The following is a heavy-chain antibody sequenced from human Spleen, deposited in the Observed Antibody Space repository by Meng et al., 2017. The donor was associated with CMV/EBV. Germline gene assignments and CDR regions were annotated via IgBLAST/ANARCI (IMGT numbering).Heavy chain of an antibody. CDR1: AFTFSSYA. CDR2: VNNDGTWT. CDR3: AKEYSSSWYSYYYYYGMDV. Sequence: GESLKIYCAASAFTFSSYAMRWVRQAPGKGLEWVARVNNDGTWTRHADSVKGRFTISRDKARNMVYLQMNSLRAEDTAVYYCAKEYSSSWYSYYYYYGMDVWGQGTTVTVSS. D-gene: IGHD6-13*01. V-gene: IGHV3-74*01. J-gene: IGHJ6*02.